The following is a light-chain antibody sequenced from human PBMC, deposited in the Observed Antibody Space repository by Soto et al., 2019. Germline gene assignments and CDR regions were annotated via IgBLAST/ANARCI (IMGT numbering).Light chain of an antibody. CDR3: SSYTSSITYV. V-gene: IGLV2-14*01. CDR2: EVT. J-gene: IGLJ1*01. CDR1: SSDVGGYNY. Sequence: SVLTQPASVSGSPGQSITISCTGTSSDVGGYNYVSWYQQHPGKAPKLMIYEVTNRPSGVSNRFSGSKSGNTASLTISGLQADDEADYYCSSYTSSITYVFGTGTKLTVL.